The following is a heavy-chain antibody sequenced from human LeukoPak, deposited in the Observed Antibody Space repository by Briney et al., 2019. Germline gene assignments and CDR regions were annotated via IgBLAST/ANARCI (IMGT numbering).Heavy chain of an antibody. Sequence: GASVTVSFKPSGYTFTTYDSNWVRQATGQGLEWMGWMNPNSGYTGYAQKLQGRVTIIKDTSIRTDYIDLSTLRSKDNAVHYRAIVAGSIDYWGQGTLVTVSS. D-gene: IGHD6-19*01. CDR2: MNPNSGYT. V-gene: IGHV1-8*03. CDR3: AIVAGSIDY. J-gene: IGHJ4*02. CDR1: GYTFTTYD.